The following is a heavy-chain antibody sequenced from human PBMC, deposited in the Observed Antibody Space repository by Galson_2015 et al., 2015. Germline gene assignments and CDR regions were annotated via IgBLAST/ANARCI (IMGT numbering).Heavy chain of an antibody. D-gene: IGHD2-15*01. CDR3: ARATQRYCSGGSCLNWFDP. V-gene: IGHV4-59*01. CDR1: GGSISSYY. CDR2: IYYSGST. Sequence: LSLTCTVSGGSISSYYWSWIRQPPGKGLEWIGYIYYSGSTNYNPSLKSRVTISVDTSKNQFSLKLSSVTAADTAVYYCARATQRYCSGGSCLNWFDPWGQGTVVTVSS. J-gene: IGHJ5*02.